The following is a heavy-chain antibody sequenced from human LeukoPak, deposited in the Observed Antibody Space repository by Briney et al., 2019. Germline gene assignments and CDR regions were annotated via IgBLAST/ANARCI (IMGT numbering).Heavy chain of an antibody. D-gene: IGHD3-10*01. CDR2: ISSSSSTI. CDR1: GFTFSSYS. J-gene: IGHJ4*02. CDR3: ARGRLLWFGELNAGLDY. Sequence: GGSLRLSCAASGFTFSSYSMNWVRQAPGKGLEWASYISSSSSTIYYADSVKGRFTISRDNAKNSLYLQMNSLRAEDTAVYYCARGRLLWFGELNAGLDYWGQGTLVTVSS. V-gene: IGHV3-48*01.